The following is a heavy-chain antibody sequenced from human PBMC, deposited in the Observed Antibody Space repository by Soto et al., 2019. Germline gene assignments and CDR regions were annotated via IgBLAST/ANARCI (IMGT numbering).Heavy chain of an antibody. CDR3: ARDQFGGHSYGIDY. Sequence: QVQLVQSGAEAKKPGASVKVSCKASGYTFTSHGINWVRQAPGQGLEWMGWISTYSGNTNYAPKLQGRVTMTTDTSTSRAKREMRSLISDDTAVYYCARDQFGGHSYGIDYWGQGTLVTVSS. CDR1: GYTFTSHG. D-gene: IGHD5-18*01. J-gene: IGHJ4*02. CDR2: ISTYSGNT. V-gene: IGHV1-18*01.